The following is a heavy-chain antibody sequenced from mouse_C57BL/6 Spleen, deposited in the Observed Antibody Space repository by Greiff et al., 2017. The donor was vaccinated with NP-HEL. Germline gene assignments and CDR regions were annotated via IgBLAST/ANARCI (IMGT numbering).Heavy chain of an antibody. CDR2: IYPRSGNT. CDR1: GYTFTSYG. V-gene: IGHV1-81*01. CDR3: AREGAPAWFAY. Sequence: QVQLQQSGAELARPGASVKLSCKASGYTFTSYGISWVKQSTGQGLEWIGEIYPRSGNTYYNEKFKGKATLTADKSSSTAYMELRSLTSEDSAVYFCAREGAPAWFAYWGQGTLVTVSA. J-gene: IGHJ3*01.